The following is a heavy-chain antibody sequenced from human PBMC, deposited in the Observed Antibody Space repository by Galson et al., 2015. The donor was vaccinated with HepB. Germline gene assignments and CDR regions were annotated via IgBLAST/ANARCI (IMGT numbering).Heavy chain of an antibody. CDR1: GYTFTGYY. CDR3: ARWVLAAAGTGGMDV. Sequence: SVKVSCKASGYTFTGYYMHWARQAPGQGLEWMGRINPNSGGTNYAQKFQGRVTMTRDTSISTAYMELSRLRSDDTAVYHCARWVLAAAGTGGMDVWGQGTTLTVSS. D-gene: IGHD6-13*01. CDR2: INPNSGGT. V-gene: IGHV1-2*06. J-gene: IGHJ6*02.